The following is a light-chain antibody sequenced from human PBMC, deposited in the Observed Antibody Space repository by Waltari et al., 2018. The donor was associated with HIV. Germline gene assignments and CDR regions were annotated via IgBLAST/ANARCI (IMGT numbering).Light chain of an antibody. J-gene: IGLJ3*02. CDR2: SSN. CDR1: PGAVSTSSY. V-gene: IGLV7-43*01. Sequence: VVTQETSLTVSPGGTVTLTCASSPGAVSTSSYPSWIQQRPGQAPRPLIFSSNKRHSLTPDDFSGSLLGDKAVLTLSPVPPEDEADYYCLLYYGGRRPSWVFGGGTKLTVL. CDR3: LLYYGGRRPSWV.